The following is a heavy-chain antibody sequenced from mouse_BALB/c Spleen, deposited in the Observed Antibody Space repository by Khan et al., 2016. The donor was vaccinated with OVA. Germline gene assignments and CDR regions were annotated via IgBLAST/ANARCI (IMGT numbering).Heavy chain of an antibody. CDR1: GYTFTNYG. Sequence: QIQLVQSGPELKKPGETVKISCKASGYTFTNYGMNWVKQAPGKGLKWMGWINTYTGEPTYTDDFKGRFAFSLETSASTAYLQLNNLKIENMATYFCARGASYWYFDVWGAGTTVTVSS. CDR3: ARGASYWYFDV. J-gene: IGHJ1*01. V-gene: IGHV9-1*02. CDR2: INTYTGEP.